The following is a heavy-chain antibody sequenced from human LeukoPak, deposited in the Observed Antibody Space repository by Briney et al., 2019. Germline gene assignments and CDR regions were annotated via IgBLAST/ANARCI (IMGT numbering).Heavy chain of an antibody. D-gene: IGHD6-13*01. Sequence: KPSDTLSLTCTVSGDSISSYYWSWIRQPPGKGREWIGYIYHSGSTNYNPPLKSRVTISADTSKDQFSLKLASVTAADTAVYYCATGYSSTWYYFDYWGRGTLVTVSS. J-gene: IGHJ4*02. CDR3: ATGYSSTWYYFDY. V-gene: IGHV4-59*07. CDR2: IYHSGST. CDR1: GDSISSYY.